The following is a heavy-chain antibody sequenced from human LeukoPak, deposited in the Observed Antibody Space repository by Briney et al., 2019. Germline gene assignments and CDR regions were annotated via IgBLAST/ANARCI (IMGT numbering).Heavy chain of an antibody. V-gene: IGHV4-39*01. D-gene: IGHD2-21*01. CDR1: GGSISSSSHY. Sequence: SETLSLTCTVSGGSISSSSHYWDWIRQPPGKGLEWIGSIYYSGITYYNPSLKSRVTISSDTSKNQFSLKLTSVTAADTAVYYCARLSPIWWFYWGQGTLVTVSS. CDR2: IYYSGIT. CDR3: ARLSPIWWFY. J-gene: IGHJ4*02.